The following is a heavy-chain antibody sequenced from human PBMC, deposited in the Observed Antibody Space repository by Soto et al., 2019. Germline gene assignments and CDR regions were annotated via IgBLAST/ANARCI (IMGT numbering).Heavy chain of an antibody. D-gene: IGHD6-6*01. CDR2: ISYDGSNK. V-gene: IGHV3-30-3*01. J-gene: IGHJ4*02. Sequence: GGSLRLSCAASGFTFSSYAMHWVRQAPGKGLEWVAVISYDGSNKYYADSVKGRFTISRDNSKNTLYLQMNSLRAEDTAVYYCARPIAARSTPFGYWGQGTLVTVSS. CDR3: ARPIAARSTPFGY. CDR1: GFTFSSYA.